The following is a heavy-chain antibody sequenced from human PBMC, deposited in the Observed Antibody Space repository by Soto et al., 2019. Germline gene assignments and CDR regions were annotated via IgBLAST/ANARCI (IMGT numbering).Heavy chain of an antibody. CDR2: INPDGSST. CDR3: GRGGSDSPRGMDV. J-gene: IGHJ6*02. D-gene: IGHD6-19*01. CDR1: GFTFSPYW. Sequence: GGSLRLSCAASGFTFSPYWMHWVRQAPGKGLVWVSRINPDGSSTDYADSVKGRFTISRDNAKNTLCLQMNSLRAEDTAVYYCGRGGSDSPRGMDVWGQGTTVTVSS. V-gene: IGHV3-74*01.